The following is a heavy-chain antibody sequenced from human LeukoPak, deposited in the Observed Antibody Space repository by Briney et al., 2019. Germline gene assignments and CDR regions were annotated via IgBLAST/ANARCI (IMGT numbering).Heavy chain of an antibody. CDR2: IYHSGST. D-gene: IGHD3-10*01. CDR3: ARNNYYGSGSYYYYMDV. CDR1: GGSISSSNW. J-gene: IGHJ6*03. V-gene: IGHV4-4*02. Sequence: SGTLSLTCAVSGGSISSSNWWSWVSQPPGKGLEWIGEIYHSGSTNYNPSPKSRVTMSVDTSKNQFSLKLSSVTAADTAVYYCARNNYYGSGSYYYYMDVWGKGTTVTISS.